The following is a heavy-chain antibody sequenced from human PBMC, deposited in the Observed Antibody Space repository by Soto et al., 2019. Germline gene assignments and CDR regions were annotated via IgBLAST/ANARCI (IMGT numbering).Heavy chain of an antibody. J-gene: IGHJ4*02. Sequence: QVQLVESGGGVVQPGRSLRLSCAASGFTFSSYGMHWVRQAPGKGLEWVAVISYDGSNKYYADSVKGRFTISRDNSKNTLYLQMNSLRAEDTAVYYCAKGVPYYYDSSGYYSEWGQGTLVTVSS. D-gene: IGHD3-22*01. CDR1: GFTFSSYG. CDR2: ISYDGSNK. CDR3: AKGVPYYYDSSGYYSE. V-gene: IGHV3-30*18.